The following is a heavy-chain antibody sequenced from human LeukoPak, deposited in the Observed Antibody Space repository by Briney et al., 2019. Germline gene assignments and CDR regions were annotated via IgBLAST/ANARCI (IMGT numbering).Heavy chain of an antibody. CDR3: ARFGGPLFDY. CDR2: IWYDGSNK. Sequence: GRSLRLSCAASGFTFSSYGMRWVRQAPGKGLEWVAVIWYDGSNKYYADSVKGRFTISRDNSKNTLYLQMNSLRAEDTAVYYCARFGGPLFDYWGQGTLVTVSS. V-gene: IGHV3-33*01. D-gene: IGHD3-10*01. J-gene: IGHJ4*02. CDR1: GFTFSSYG.